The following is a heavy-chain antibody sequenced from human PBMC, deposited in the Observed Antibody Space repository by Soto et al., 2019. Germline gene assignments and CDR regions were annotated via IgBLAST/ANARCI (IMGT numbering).Heavy chain of an antibody. J-gene: IGHJ4*02. CDR3: ARGRGSFYYFDY. D-gene: IGHD6-13*01. Sequence: PGGSLRRSCAASGFTFSNNDMHWVRQDAGEGLEWVSTIGSSGDTYYLGSVKGRFTISREHAKNSLYLQMNSLRAEDTAVYYCARGRGSFYYFDYWGQGTLVTVSS. CDR2: IGSSGDT. V-gene: IGHV3-13*01. CDR1: GFTFSNND.